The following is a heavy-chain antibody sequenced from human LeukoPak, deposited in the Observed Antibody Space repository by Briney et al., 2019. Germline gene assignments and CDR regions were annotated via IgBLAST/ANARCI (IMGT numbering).Heavy chain of an antibody. Sequence: PETLSLTCAVFGGSFSGYYWTWIRQPPGKGLEWIGEINHSGSTDYNPSLKSRVSISVDTSRNQFSLKLSSVTAADTATYYCARRPLWFGELFSLDYWGQGTLVTVSS. CDR2: INHSGST. D-gene: IGHD3-10*01. J-gene: IGHJ4*02. CDR3: ARRPLWFGELFSLDY. V-gene: IGHV4-34*01. CDR1: GGSFSGYY.